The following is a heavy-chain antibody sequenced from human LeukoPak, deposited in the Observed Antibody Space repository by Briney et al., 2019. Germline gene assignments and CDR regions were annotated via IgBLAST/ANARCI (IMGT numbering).Heavy chain of an antibody. V-gene: IGHV5-51*01. D-gene: IGHD2-2*01. CDR2: IYPGDSDT. CDR1: GYSFTSYW. CDR3: ARGLGYCSSTSCYFDY. J-gene: IGHJ4*02. Sequence: GESLKICCKGAGYSFTSYWIGWVRQMPGKGLEWMGIIYPGDSDTRYSPSFQGQVTISADKSISTAYLQWSSLKASDTAMYYCARGLGYCSSTSCYFDYWGQGTLVTVSS.